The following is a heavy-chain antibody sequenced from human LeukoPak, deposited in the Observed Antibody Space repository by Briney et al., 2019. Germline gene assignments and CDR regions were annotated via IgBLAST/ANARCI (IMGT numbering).Heavy chain of an antibody. J-gene: IGHJ4*02. CDR1: GFTLSSYA. Sequence: PGGSLRLSCAASGFTLSSYAMSWVRQAPGKGLEWVSSISASGGSTNYADSVKGRFTISRDNSKNTVYLQMNSLRAEDTAVYYCAKDQGFYDSSGYYRVYFDYWGQGTLVTVSS. D-gene: IGHD3-22*01. V-gene: IGHV3-23*01. CDR3: AKDQGFYDSSGYYRVYFDY. CDR2: ISASGGST.